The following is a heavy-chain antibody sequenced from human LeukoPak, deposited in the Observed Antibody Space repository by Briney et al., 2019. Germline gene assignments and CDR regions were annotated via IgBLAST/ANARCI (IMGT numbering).Heavy chain of an antibody. CDR2: IDPYSGGT. CDR3: ARGNYYGSGPLFDA. J-gene: IGHJ5*02. Sequence: ASVKVSCKASGYTFNDYYMHWVRQAPGQGLEWMGWIDPYSGGTNYAQEFQGRVTMTRDTSISTAYMELSRLSSDDTAEYYCARGNYYGSGPLFDAWGQGTLVTVSS. V-gene: IGHV1-2*02. D-gene: IGHD3-10*01. CDR1: GYTFNDYY.